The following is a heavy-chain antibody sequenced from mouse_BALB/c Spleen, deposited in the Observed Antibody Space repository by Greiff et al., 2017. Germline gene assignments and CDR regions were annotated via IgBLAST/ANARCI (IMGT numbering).Heavy chain of an antibody. Sequence: VQLQQSGPELVKPGASVKMSCKASGYTFTSYVMHWVKQKPGQGLEWIGYINSYNDGTKYNEKFKGKATLTSDKSSSTAYMELSSLTSEDSAVYYCARELGRAWFAYWGQGTLVTVSA. J-gene: IGHJ3*01. D-gene: IGHD4-1*01. CDR3: ARELGRAWFAY. CDR1: GYTFTSYV. CDR2: INSYNDGT. V-gene: IGHV1-14*01.